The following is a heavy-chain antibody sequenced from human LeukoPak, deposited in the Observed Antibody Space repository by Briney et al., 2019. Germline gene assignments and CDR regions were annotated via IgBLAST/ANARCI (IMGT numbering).Heavy chain of an antibody. Sequence: GGSLRLSCAASGFTFSGSAMHWVRQASGKGLEWVGRIRSKANSYATAYAASVKGRFTISRDDSKNTAYLQMNSLKTEDTAVYYCTRPAVAGTGWFDPWGQGTLVTVSS. CDR3: TRPAVAGTGWFDP. CDR2: IRSKANSYAT. D-gene: IGHD6-19*01. V-gene: IGHV3-73*01. J-gene: IGHJ5*02. CDR1: GFTFSGSA.